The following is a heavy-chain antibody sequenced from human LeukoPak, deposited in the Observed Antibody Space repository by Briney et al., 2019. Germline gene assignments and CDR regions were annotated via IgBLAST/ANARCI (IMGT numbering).Heavy chain of an antibody. D-gene: IGHD6-19*01. CDR2: INHSGST. J-gene: IGHJ4*02. Sequence: SETLSLTCAVYGGSFSGYYWSWIRQPPGKGLEWIGEINHSGSTNYNPSLKSRVTISVDTSKNQFSLKLSSVTAADTAVYYCARGGRYSSGWYWWNWGQGTLVTVSS. CDR3: ARGGRYSSGWYWWN. CDR1: GGSFSGYY. V-gene: IGHV4-34*01.